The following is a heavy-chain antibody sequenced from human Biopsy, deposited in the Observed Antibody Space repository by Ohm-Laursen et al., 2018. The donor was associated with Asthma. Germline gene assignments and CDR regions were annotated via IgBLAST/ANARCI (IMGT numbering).Heavy chain of an antibody. Sequence: SLRLSCSASGFTFSRVHMFWVRQAPGKGLEWVSSISWNSGNIDYAVSVKGRFTISRDNAKNSLYLQMQSLRPEDTAFYYCAKSADYYDSTDYLDFWGRGTLVTVSS. V-gene: IGHV3-9*01. CDR1: GFTFSRVH. CDR3: AKSADYYDSTDYLDF. CDR2: ISWNSGNI. J-gene: IGHJ4*01. D-gene: IGHD3-22*01.